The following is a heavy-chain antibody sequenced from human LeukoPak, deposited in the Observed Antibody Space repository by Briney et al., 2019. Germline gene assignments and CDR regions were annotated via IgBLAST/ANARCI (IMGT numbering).Heavy chain of an antibody. J-gene: IGHJ4*02. CDR1: GGFFSGYY. CDR2: CNHSGST. V-gene: IGHV4-34*01. D-gene: IGHD3-10*01. CDR3: ARVPSMVRGVIIAYYFDY. Sequence: SEPLSLICTVCGGFFSGYYWRGTRQPPGRGLEGIVECNHSGSTNYNPSLKSRVTISVDTSKNQFSLKLSSVTAADTAVYYCARVPSMVRGVIIAYYFDYWGQGTLVTVSS.